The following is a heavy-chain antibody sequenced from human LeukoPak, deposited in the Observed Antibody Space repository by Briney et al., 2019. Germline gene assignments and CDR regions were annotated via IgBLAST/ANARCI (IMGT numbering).Heavy chain of an antibody. CDR1: GGSISRDY. Sequence: SETLSLTCTVSGGSISRDYWSWIRQPPGKGLEWIGYIYYTGSTNYNPSLKSRVTISVDTSKNQFSLKLSSVTAADTAVYYCARDRPGGSSLDYWGQGALVTVSS. J-gene: IGHJ4*02. CDR3: ARDRPGGSSLDY. D-gene: IGHD6-13*01. CDR2: IYYTGST. V-gene: IGHV4-59*01.